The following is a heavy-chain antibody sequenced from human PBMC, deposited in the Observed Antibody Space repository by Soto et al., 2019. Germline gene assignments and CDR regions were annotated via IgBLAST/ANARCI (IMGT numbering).Heavy chain of an antibody. CDR3: ARVRITFGGVIVSFDY. CDR2: INHSGST. V-gene: IGHV4-34*01. CDR1: GGSFSGYY. Sequence: QVQLQQWGAGLLKPSETLSLTCAVYGGSFSGYYWSWIRQPPGKGLEWIGEINHSGSTNYNPSLKSRVTISVYTSKHQFSLKLSSVTAADTAVYYCARVRITFGGVIVSFDYWGQGTLVTVSS. J-gene: IGHJ4*02. D-gene: IGHD3-16*02.